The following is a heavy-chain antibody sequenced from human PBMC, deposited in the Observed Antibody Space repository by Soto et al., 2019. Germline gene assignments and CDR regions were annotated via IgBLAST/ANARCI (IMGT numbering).Heavy chain of an antibody. Sequence: QLVQSGAELKKPGASVKVPRKVSGYTFSNYDMNWVRQATGQGPEWIGWVNPNNGDTGYAQKFQGRVILSTDIYKTTPYMELTSLRSEDTAIYYCAKVSRKGSAIDFDYWGQGTLITVSS. V-gene: IGHV1-8*01. J-gene: IGHJ4*02. CDR2: VNPNNGDT. CDR3: AKVSRKGSAIDFDY. D-gene: IGHD3-10*01. CDR1: GYTFSNYD.